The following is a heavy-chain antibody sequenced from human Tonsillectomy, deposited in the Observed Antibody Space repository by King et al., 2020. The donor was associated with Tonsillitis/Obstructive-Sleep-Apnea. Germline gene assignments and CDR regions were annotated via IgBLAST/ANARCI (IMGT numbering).Heavy chain of an antibody. J-gene: IGHJ3*01. V-gene: IGHV1-2*06. D-gene: IGHD2-15*01. CDR2: LNPDGGGT. CDR3: ARDLVGSDAFDV. CDR1: GYTFITYY. Sequence: AQLVQSGAEVKKPGASVKVSCKASGYTFITYYIHFIRQAPGQGLEWMGRLNPDGGGTTYAQKFQGSVTMTRDTSISTVYMELCSLRSDDTAIYYCARDLVGSDAFDVWGQGALVTVSS.